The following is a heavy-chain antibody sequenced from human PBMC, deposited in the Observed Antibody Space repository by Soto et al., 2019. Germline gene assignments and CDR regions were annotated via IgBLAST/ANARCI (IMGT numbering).Heavy chain of an antibody. CDR3: ARTVLEWFFFDY. CDR1: GFTFSSYA. D-gene: IGHD3-3*01. CDR2: ISGSGGST. Sequence: ETLSLTCAASGFTFSSYAMSWVRQAPGKGLEWVSAISGSGGSTYYADSVKGRFTISRDNSKNTLYLQMNSLRAEDTAVYYCARTVLEWFFFDYWGQGTLVTVSS. J-gene: IGHJ4*02. V-gene: IGHV3-23*01.